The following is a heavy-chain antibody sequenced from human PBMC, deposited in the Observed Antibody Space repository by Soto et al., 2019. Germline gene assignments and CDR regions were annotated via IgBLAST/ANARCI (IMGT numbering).Heavy chain of an antibody. J-gene: IGHJ4*02. V-gene: IGHV1-18*01. CDR1: GYTFTSYG. CDR3: ARDHAYYDFWSGYSLTDY. D-gene: IGHD3-3*01. Sequence: ASVKVSCKASGYTFTSYGISWVRQAPGQGLEWMGWISAYNGNTNYAQKLQGRVTMTTDTSTSTAYMELRSLRSDDTAVYYCARDHAYYDFWSGYSLTDYWGQGTLATVSS. CDR2: ISAYNGNT.